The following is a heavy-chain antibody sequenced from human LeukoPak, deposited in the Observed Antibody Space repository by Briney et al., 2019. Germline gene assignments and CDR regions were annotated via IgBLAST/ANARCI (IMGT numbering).Heavy chain of an antibody. Sequence: GGSLRLSCAASGFSFSGFGMNWVPQAQGKGLEWISYIGSSGSAGGNIYYAVSVKGRFTVSRDNAKDSLFLQMNSLQDADTAVYYCARAPTPYFTYYMDVWGKGTTVTVSS. CDR3: ARAPTPYFTYYMDV. CDR2: IGSSGSAGGNI. J-gene: IGHJ6*03. V-gene: IGHV3-48*02. CDR1: GFSFSGFG. D-gene: IGHD2-21*01.